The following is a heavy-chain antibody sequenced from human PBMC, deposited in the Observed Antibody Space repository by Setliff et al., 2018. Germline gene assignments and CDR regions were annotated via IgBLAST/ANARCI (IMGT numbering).Heavy chain of an antibody. CDR3: AKDVVGYSSTWPERDYFDS. CDR1: GFTFNTYA. D-gene: IGHD6-13*01. J-gene: IGHJ4*02. Sequence: GESLKISCAASGFTFNTYAMSWVRQPPGKGLEWVSSISDTALGIYYADSVRGRFTISRDNSKKILFLQMNSLRVEDTAIYYCAKDVVGYSSTWPERDYFDSWGQGTLVTVSS. CDR2: ISDTALGI. V-gene: IGHV3-23*01.